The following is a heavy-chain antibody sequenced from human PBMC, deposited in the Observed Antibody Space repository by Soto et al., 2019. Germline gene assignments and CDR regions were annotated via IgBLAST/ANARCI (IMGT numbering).Heavy chain of an antibody. D-gene: IGHD2-15*01. CDR3: ARDVNELVVVAATPWFDP. J-gene: IGHJ5*02. CDR1: GGTFSSYA. V-gene: IGHV1-69*13. CDR2: IIPIFGTA. Sequence: SVKVSCKASGGTFSSYAISWVRQAPGQGLEWMGGIIPIFGTANYAQKFQGRVTITADESTSTAYMELSSLRSEDTAVYYCARDVNELVVVAATPWFDPWGQGTLVTVSS.